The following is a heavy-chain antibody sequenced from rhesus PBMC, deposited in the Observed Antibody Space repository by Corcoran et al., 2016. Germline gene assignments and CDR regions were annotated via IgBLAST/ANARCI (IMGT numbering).Heavy chain of an antibody. V-gene: IGHV5-43*01. D-gene: IGHD3-22*01. J-gene: IGHJ6*01. CDR1: GYSFTGSW. CDR2: IYPSDSDP. CDR3: AKGYWSDYYDSNYYGVDS. Sequence: VQLVQSGAEVKRPGESLRISCKTSGYSFTGSWISWVRQMPGQGRGWRGSIYPSDSDPTYNPCFQGHVTISADKSISTTYLQWSSLKASDTATYYCAKGYWSDYYDSNYYGVDSWGQGVVVTVSS.